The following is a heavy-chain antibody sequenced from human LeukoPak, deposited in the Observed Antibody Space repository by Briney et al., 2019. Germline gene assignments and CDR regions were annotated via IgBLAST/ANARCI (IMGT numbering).Heavy chain of an antibody. V-gene: IGHV3-30*02. D-gene: IGHD6-13*01. CDR1: GFTFSSYG. CDR3: ARSIYSSSWYSYYYYMDV. CDR2: IRYDGSNK. Sequence: GGSLRLSCAASGFTFSSYGMHWVRQAPGKGLEWVAFIRYDGSNKYYADSVKGRFTISRDNSKNTLYLQMNSLRAEDTAVYYCARSIYSSSWYSYYYYMDVWGKGTTVTISS. J-gene: IGHJ6*03.